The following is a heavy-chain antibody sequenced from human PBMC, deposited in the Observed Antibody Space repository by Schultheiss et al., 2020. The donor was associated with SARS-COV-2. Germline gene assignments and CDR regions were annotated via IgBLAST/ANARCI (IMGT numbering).Heavy chain of an antibody. CDR1: GFTFSSYG. V-gene: IGHV3-21*05. CDR3: ASGGYDYGFDY. CDR2: ISSSSSYT. Sequence: GGSLRLSCAASGFTFSSYGMHWVRQAPGKGLEWVSHISSSSSYTNYADSVKGRFTISRDNAKNSLYLQMNSLRAEDTAVYYCASGGYDYGFDYWGQGTLVTVSS. D-gene: IGHD5-12*01. J-gene: IGHJ4*02.